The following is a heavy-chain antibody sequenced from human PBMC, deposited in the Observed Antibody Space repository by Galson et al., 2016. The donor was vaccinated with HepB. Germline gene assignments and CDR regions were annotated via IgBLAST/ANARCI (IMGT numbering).Heavy chain of an antibody. CDR3: ARTSYRECTGTRCVNFRYYYYMDV. CDR2: IFLGGTT. V-gene: IGHV3-53*01. J-gene: IGHJ6*03. CDR1: GFTVSSYY. Sequence: SLRLSCAASGFTVSSYYMSWVRQAPGKGLEWVSVIFLGGTTYYADSVEGRFTISRDDSMNPLYLQMNSLTAEDTAVYFCARTSYRECTGTRCVNFRYYYYMDVWGRGTTVTVSS. D-gene: IGHD2-2*01.